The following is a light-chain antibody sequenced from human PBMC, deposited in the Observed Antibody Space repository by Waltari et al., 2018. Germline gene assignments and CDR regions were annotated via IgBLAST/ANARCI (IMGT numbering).Light chain of an antibody. CDR1: QSISSY. CDR2: AAS. V-gene: IGKV1-39*01. Sequence: DIQMTQSPSSLSSSVGDRVTITCRASQSISSYLNGDQQKPGKAHKLLIYAASSLQSGVPSRFSGSGSRTDFTLTISSLQPEDFATYYCQQGYNTPHTFGQGTKLEIK. J-gene: IGKJ2*01. CDR3: QQGYNTPHT.